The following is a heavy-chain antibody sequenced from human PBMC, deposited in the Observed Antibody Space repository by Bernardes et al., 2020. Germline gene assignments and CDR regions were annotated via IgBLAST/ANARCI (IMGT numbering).Heavy chain of an antibody. J-gene: IGHJ3*02. CDR3: ANIRIAAMPLDAFDI. V-gene: IGHV3-23*01. CDR2: ISGSGGST. Sequence: VGSLRLSCAASGFTFSSYAMSWVRQAPGKGLEWVSAISGSGGSTYYADSVKGRFTISRDNSKNTLYLQMNSLRAEDTAVYYCANIRIAAMPLDAFDIWGQGTMVTVSS. CDR1: GFTFSSYA. D-gene: IGHD2-2*01.